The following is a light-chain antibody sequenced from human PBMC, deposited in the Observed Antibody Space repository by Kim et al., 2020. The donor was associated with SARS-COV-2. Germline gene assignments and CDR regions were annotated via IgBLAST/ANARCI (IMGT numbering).Light chain of an antibody. J-gene: IGKJ4*01. CDR3: QQHRKWPPAPS. Sequence: GEGATLPCRTGHSIGISLAWYQQTRGQALRLLSYGAEIRATGIPDRFSGSGSGTDYTLTIGGRDPEDFGVYVCQQHRKWPPAPSFGGGTKLE. CDR2: GAE. V-gene: IGKV3-11*01. CDR1: HSIGIS.